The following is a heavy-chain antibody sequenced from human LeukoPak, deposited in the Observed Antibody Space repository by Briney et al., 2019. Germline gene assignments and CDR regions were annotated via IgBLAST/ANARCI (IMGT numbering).Heavy chain of an antibody. D-gene: IGHD5-12*01. CDR3: ARDAGNSGYGRDL. V-gene: IGHV3-69-1*01. J-gene: IGHJ5*02. CDR1: GFNFNYVW. Sequence: GGSLRLSCAASGFNFNYVWMNWVRQAPGKGLEWVSHLRSSSETFYADSVKGRFTISRDNARNLMYLQMNNLRGEDTAIYYCARDAGNSGYGRDLWGQGTLVTVSS. CDR2: LRSSSET.